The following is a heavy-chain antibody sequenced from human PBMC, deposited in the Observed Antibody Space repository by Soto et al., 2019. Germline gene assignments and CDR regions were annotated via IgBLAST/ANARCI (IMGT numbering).Heavy chain of an antibody. CDR1: EFTFSTYA. V-gene: IGHV3-74*01. CDR3: ARGAGWYCSGGSCYTGNFDY. CDR2: VGKDESDT. Sequence: GGSLRLSCAASEFTFSTYALSWVRQAPGKGLVWVSRVGKDESDTNYADSVKGRFTISRDNAKNTLYLQMNSLRAEDTAVYYCARGAGWYCSGGSCYTGNFDYWGQGTLVTVS. D-gene: IGHD2-15*01. J-gene: IGHJ4*02.